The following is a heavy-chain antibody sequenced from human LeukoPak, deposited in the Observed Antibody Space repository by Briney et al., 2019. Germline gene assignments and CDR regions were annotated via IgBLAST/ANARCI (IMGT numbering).Heavy chain of an antibody. J-gene: IGHJ4*02. CDR1: GGSISSYY. V-gene: IGHV4-59*12. Sequence: NPSETLSLTCTVSGGSISSYYWSWIRQPPGKGLEWIGYIYYSGSTNYNPSLKSRVTISVDTSKNQFSLKLSSVTAADTAVYYCARAGIAAADYFDYWGQGTLVTVSS. D-gene: IGHD6-13*01. CDR3: ARAGIAAADYFDY. CDR2: IYYSGST.